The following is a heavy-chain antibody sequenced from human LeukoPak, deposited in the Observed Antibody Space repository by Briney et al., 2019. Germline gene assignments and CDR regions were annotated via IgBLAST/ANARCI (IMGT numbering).Heavy chain of an antibody. J-gene: IGHJ4*02. CDR2: IYHSGST. Sequence: SQTLSLTCAVSGGSISSGGYSWSWIRQPPGKGLEWIGYIYHSGSTYYNPSLKSRVTISVDRSKNQFSLKLSSVTAADTAVYYCARGDQYGTPDYWGRGTLVTVSS. D-gene: IGHD4-17*01. V-gene: IGHV4-30-2*01. CDR3: ARGDQYGTPDY. CDR1: GGSISSGGYS.